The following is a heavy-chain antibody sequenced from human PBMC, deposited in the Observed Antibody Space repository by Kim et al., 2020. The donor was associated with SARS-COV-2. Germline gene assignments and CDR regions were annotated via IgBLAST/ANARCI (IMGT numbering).Heavy chain of an antibody. CDR2: ISYDGSNK. V-gene: IGHV3-30*18. Sequence: GGSLRLSCAASGFTFSSYGMHWVRQAPGKGLEWVAVISYDGSNKYYADSVKGRFTISRDNSKNTLYLQMNSLRAEDTAVYYCAKDRRGYSGYGTRWGQGTLVTVSS. J-gene: IGHJ4*02. D-gene: IGHD5-12*01. CDR3: AKDRRGYSGYGTR. CDR1: GFTFSSYG.